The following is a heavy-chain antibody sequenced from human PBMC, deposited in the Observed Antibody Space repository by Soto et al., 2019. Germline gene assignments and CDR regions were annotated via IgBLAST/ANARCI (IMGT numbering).Heavy chain of an antibody. CDR1: GGTFSSYA. D-gene: IGHD3-10*01. V-gene: IGHV1-18*01. Sequence: ASVKVSCKASGGTFSSYAISWVRQAPGQGLEWMGGIIPIFGNTNYAQKLQGRVTMTTDTSTSTAYMELRSLRSDDTAVYYCARDRGVPDYYYYYGMDVWGQGTTVTVSS. J-gene: IGHJ6*01. CDR3: ARDRGVPDYYYYYGMDV. CDR2: IIPIFGNT.